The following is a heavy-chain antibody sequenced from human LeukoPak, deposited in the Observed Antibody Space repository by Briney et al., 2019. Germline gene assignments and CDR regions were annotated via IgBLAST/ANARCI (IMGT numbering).Heavy chain of an antibody. Sequence: AASVKVSCKASGYTFTSYDINWVRQATGQGLEWMGWMNPNSGNTGYAQKFQGRVTMTRNTSISTAYMELSSLRSEDTAVYYCARDFQWFGEFTYYFDYWGQGTLVAVSS. CDR2: MNPNSGNT. CDR3: ARDFQWFGEFTYYFDY. D-gene: IGHD3-10*01. V-gene: IGHV1-8*01. CDR1: GYTFTSYD. J-gene: IGHJ4*02.